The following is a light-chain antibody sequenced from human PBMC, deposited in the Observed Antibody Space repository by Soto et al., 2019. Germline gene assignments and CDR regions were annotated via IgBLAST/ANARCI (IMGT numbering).Light chain of an antibody. CDR3: SSYTSSSTLLYV. CDR1: SSDVGGYNY. Sequence: QSVLTQPASVSGSPGQSITISCTGTSSDVGGYNYVSWYQQHPGKAPKLMIYDVSNRPSGVSNRFSGSKSGNTASLTLYGLQAEDEADYYCSSYTSSSTLLYVFGTGTKLTVL. J-gene: IGLJ1*01. CDR2: DVS. V-gene: IGLV2-14*01.